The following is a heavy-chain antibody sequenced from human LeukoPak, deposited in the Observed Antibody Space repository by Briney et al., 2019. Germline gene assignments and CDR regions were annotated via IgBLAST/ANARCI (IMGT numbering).Heavy chain of an antibody. D-gene: IGHD6-6*01. CDR3: ARLISTSSSRFSDY. V-gene: IGHV3-23*01. Sequence: GGSLRLSCAASGFTFSSYAMHWVRQAPGKGLEWVSAISISGENTYYADSVKGRFTISRDTSRNTLYLQMHRLRAEDTAVYYCARLISTSSSRFSDYWGQGTLVTVSS. CDR1: GFTFSSYA. J-gene: IGHJ4*02. CDR2: ISISGENT.